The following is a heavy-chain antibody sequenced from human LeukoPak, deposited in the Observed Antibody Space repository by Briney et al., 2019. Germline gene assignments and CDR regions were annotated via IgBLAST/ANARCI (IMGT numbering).Heavy chain of an antibody. J-gene: IGHJ4*02. CDR1: GFTFSSYA. Sequence: GGSLRLSCAASGFTFSSYAIHWVRQAQGKGLEWVALISFDGSDKSYGTSVKGRFTISRDNSKNTVSLRMSSLRVEDTGMYYCVKDLKGYEEVWGQGTLVTVSS. D-gene: IGHD5-12*01. CDR3: VKDLKGYEEV. CDR2: ISFDGSDK. V-gene: IGHV3-30*04.